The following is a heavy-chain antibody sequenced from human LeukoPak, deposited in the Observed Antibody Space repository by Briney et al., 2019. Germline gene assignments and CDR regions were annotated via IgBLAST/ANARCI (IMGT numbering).Heavy chain of an antibody. CDR2: IKQDGSGK. CDR1: GFTFSSYW. J-gene: IGHJ4*02. V-gene: IGHV3-7*04. D-gene: IGHD6-6*01. CDR3: AGGSSSGLLDY. Sequence: GGSLRLSCAASGFTFSSYWMSWVRQAPGKGLEWVANIKQDGSGKYYVDSVKGRFTISRDNARNSLYLQMNSLRAEDTAVYYCAGGSSSGLLDYWGQGTLVTVSS.